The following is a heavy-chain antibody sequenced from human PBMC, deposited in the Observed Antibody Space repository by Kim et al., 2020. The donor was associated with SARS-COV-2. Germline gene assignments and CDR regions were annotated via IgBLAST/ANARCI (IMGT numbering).Heavy chain of an antibody. D-gene: IGHD1-26*01. Sequence: GGSLRLSCAXSGFTFSSYGMHWVRQAPGKGLEWVAVISYDGSNKYYADSVKGRFTISRDNSKNTLYLQMNSLRAEDTAVYYCAKDGSNTTPYWYFDLWGRGTLVTVSS. CDR1: GFTFSSYG. CDR3: AKDGSNTTPYWYFDL. J-gene: IGHJ2*01. CDR2: ISYDGSNK. V-gene: IGHV3-30*18.